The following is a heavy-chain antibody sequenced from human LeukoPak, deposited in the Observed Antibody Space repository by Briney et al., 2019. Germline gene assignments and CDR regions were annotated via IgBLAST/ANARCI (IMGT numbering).Heavy chain of an antibody. D-gene: IGHD3-22*01. J-gene: IGHJ4*02. CDR2: INPNSGGT. Sequence: GASVKVFCKASGYTFTGYFIHWVRQAPGQGLEWMGWINPNSGGTHYAQKFQGRVTMTRDTSISTAHMELSRLRPDETAVYYWARDERYDSSGYPFDYWGQGTLVTVSS. V-gene: IGHV1-2*02. CDR3: ARDERYDSSGYPFDY. CDR1: GYTFTGYF.